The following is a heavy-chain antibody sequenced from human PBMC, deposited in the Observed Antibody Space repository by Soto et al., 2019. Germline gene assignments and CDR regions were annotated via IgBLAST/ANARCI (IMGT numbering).Heavy chain of an antibody. V-gene: IGHV3-73*02. CDR1: RFTFSDAA. D-gene: IGHD2-15*01. Sequence: EVQLVESGGGLVQPGGSLKLSCAASRFTFSDAAIHWVRQASGKGLEWVGRTRSKVNNYATAYAASEKGRFTISRDDSKNTALLQMNSLKTEDTAVYYCTRHLVDYWGQGTLVTVSS. J-gene: IGHJ4*02. CDR2: TRSKVNNYAT. CDR3: TRHLVDY.